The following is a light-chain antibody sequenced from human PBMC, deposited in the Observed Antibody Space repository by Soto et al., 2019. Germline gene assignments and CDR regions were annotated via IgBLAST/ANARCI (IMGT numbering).Light chain of an antibody. CDR3: AAWDDSLNGRV. CDR2: SNN. J-gene: IGLJ3*02. CDR1: SSNIGGNT. Sequence: QSVLTQPPSASGTPGQRVTISCSGSSSNIGGNTVNWYQLLPGTAPKLLIYSNNQRPSGVPDRFSGSKSGTSASLAITGLQSEDEADCYCAAWDDSLNGRVFGGGTKVTVL. V-gene: IGLV1-44*01.